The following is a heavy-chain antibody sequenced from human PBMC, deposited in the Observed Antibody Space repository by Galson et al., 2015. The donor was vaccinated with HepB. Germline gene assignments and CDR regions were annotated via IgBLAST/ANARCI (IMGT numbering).Heavy chain of an antibody. CDR3: AKVKGWAATGHFDY. Sequence: SLRLSCAASGVTFSSYAMSWVRQAPGKGLEWVSAISRSGGSTYYADTVQGRFTISRDNSKNTLYLQMNSLRAEDTAVYYCAKVKGWAATGHFDYWGQGTLVTVSS. D-gene: IGHD6-13*01. CDR1: GVTFSSYA. J-gene: IGHJ4*02. CDR2: ISRSGGST. V-gene: IGHV3-23*01.